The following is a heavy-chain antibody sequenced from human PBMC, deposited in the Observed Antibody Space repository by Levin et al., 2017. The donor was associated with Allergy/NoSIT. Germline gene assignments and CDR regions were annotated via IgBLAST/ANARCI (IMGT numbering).Heavy chain of an antibody. J-gene: IGHJ3*02. CDR3: TTDSNYGDYHAFDI. CDR2: IKSKTDGGTT. V-gene: IGHV3-15*01. D-gene: IGHD4-17*01. CDR1: GFTFSNAW. Sequence: LSLTCAASGFTFSNAWMSWVRQAPGKGLEWVGRIKSKTDGGTTDYAAPVKGRFTISRDDSKNTLYLQMNSLKTEDTAVYYCTTDSNYGDYHAFDIWGQGTMVTVSS.